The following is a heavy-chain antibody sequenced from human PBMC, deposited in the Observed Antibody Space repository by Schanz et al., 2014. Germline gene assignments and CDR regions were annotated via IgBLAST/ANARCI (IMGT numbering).Heavy chain of an antibody. J-gene: IGHJ5*02. CDR3: ARDRGYDFSFDP. D-gene: IGHD3-3*01. CDR2: IYTSGST. Sequence: QVQLQESGPGLVKSSETLSLTCTVSGGSISSFYWGWIRQPAGKGLEWIGRIYTSGSTNYNPSLKSQVTMPLDTSKNQFSLKLSSVTAADTAVYYCARDRGYDFSFDPWGQGTLVTVSS. V-gene: IGHV4-4*07. CDR1: GGSISSFY.